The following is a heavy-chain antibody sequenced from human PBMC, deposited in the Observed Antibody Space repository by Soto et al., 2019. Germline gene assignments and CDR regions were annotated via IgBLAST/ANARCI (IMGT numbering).Heavy chain of an antibody. CDR2: INPNSGGT. Sequence: ASVKVSCKASGYTFTGYYMHWVRQAPGQGLEWMGWINPNSGGTNYAQKFQGWVTMTRDTSSSTAYMELSRLRSDDTAVYYCASRANLGNAFDIWGQGTMVTVSS. J-gene: IGHJ3*02. D-gene: IGHD7-27*01. V-gene: IGHV1-2*04. CDR1: GYTFTGYY. CDR3: ASRANLGNAFDI.